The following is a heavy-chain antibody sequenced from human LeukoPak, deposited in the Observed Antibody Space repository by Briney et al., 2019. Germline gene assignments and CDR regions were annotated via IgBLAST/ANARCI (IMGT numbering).Heavy chain of an antibody. D-gene: IGHD5-18*01. CDR1: GFTFSSYG. Sequence: PEGSLRLSCAASGFTFSSYGMHWVRQAPGKGLEWVAVIWYDGSNKYYADSVKGRFTISRDNSKNTLYLQMNSLRAEDTAVYYCARGGYSYGHDAFDIWGQGTMVTVSS. CDR3: ARGGYSYGHDAFDI. V-gene: IGHV3-33*01. J-gene: IGHJ3*02. CDR2: IWYDGSNK.